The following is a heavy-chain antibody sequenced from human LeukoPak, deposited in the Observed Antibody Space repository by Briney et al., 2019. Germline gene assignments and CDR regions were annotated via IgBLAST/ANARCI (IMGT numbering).Heavy chain of an antibody. V-gene: IGHV5-51*01. CDR2: IYPTDSYT. D-gene: IGHD5-24*01. CDR3: ARQDGYFDY. Sequence: GESLKISCKGSGYSFTTHWIAWVRQMPGKGLEWMGIIYPTDSYTKYSPSFQGQVTISADKSITTAYLQWSRLKASDTAMYYCARQDGYFDYWGQGTLVTVSS. CDR1: GYSFTTHW. J-gene: IGHJ4*02.